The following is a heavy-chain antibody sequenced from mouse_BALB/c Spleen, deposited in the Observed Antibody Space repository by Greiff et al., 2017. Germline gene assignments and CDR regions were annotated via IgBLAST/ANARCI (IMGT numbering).Heavy chain of an antibody. CDR3: ARQRVYYGSSFLYYAMDY. J-gene: IGHJ4*01. V-gene: IGHV5-6*01. D-gene: IGHD1-1*01. CDR1: GFTFSSYG. CDR2: ISSGGSYT. Sequence: EVQLVESGGDLVKPGGSLKLSCAASGFTFSSYGMSWVRQTPDKRLEWVATISSGGSYTYYPDSVKGRFTISRDNAKNTLYLQMSSLKSEDTAMYYCARQRVYYGSSFLYYAMDYWGQGTSVTVSS.